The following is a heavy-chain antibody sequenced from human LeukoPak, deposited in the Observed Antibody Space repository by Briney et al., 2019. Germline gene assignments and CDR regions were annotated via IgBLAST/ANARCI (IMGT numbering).Heavy chain of an antibody. D-gene: IGHD1-26*01. J-gene: IGHJ4*02. V-gene: IGHV3-23*01. CDR1: GFTFSDYY. CDR2: ISGSGGST. Sequence: PGGSLRLSCAASGFTFSDYYMSWIRQAPGKGLEWVSGISGSGGSTYYADSVKGRFTISRDISKTTLSLQMNSLSAEDSAVYYYAKDREGATGLFDYRGEGGLVTVSS. CDR3: AKDREGATGLFDY.